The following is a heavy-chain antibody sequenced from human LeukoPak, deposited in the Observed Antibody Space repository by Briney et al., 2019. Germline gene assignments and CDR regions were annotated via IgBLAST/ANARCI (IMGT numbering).Heavy chain of an antibody. V-gene: IGHV3-53*01. CDR2: IYSGGGT. CDR1: GFAVSTNY. D-gene: IGHD2-2*01. CDR3: ARGLVVDRPFVYFDY. Sequence: GGSLRLSCAASGFAVSTNYMIWVRQAPGKGLEWVSIIYSGGGTYYADSVKGRFTISRDNSKNTLYLQMNSLRAEDTAVYYCARGLVVDRPFVYFDYWGQGTLVTVSS. J-gene: IGHJ4*02.